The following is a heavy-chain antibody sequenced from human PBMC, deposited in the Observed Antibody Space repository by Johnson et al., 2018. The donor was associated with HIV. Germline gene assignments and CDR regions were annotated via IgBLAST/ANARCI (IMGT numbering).Heavy chain of an antibody. CDR3: ARDAKVGYGDAFDI. D-gene: IGHD5-12*01. Sequence: QVQLVDSGGGVVQPGRSLRLSSAASGFTFSSYAMHWVRQAPGKGLEWLAIISYDGGATWYADSVKGRFTISRDNAKNTLYLQMNSLRAEDTAVFYCARDAKVGYGDAFDIWGHGTMVTVSS. CDR2: ISYDGGAT. J-gene: IGHJ3*02. V-gene: IGHV3-30-3*01. CDR1: GFTFSSYA.